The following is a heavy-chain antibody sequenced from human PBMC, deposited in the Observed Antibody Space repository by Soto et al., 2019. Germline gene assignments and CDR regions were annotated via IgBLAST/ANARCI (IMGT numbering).Heavy chain of an antibody. V-gene: IGHV4-34*12. J-gene: IGHJ5*02. D-gene: IGHD2-8*01. CDR2: VIQSGGK. CDR3: ARRRGVGPSRLTVPFNP. Sequence: SETLPLTCDVYGGSFSGFYWNWIRQPPEKGLEWIGGVIQSGGKNYNPSLNSRVTISLETSKNQFSLTLSSVTAADTAVYYCARRRGVGPSRLTVPFNPGGQETLVPFSS. CDR1: GGSFSGFY.